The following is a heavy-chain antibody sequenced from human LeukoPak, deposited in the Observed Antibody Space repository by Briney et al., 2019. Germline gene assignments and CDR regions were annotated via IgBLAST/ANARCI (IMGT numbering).Heavy chain of an antibody. Sequence: ASVKVSCKVSGYTLTDLSMHWVRQAPGKGLEWMGGFDPEDGETIYAQKFQGRVTMTEDTSTDTAYMELSSLTSEDTAVYYCATDADGYYDDFDIWGQGTMVTVSS. V-gene: IGHV1-24*01. D-gene: IGHD5-24*01. J-gene: IGHJ3*02. CDR3: ATDADGYYDDFDI. CDR1: GYTLTDLS. CDR2: FDPEDGET.